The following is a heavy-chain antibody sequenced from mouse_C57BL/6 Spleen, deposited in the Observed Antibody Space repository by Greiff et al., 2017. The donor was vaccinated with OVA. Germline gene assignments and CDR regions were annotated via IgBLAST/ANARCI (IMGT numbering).Heavy chain of an antibody. V-gene: IGHV1-55*01. CDR3: ARYGAYYPFAY. CDR2: IYPGSGST. J-gene: IGHJ3*01. CDR1: GYTFTSYW. Sequence: QVHVKQPGAELVKPGASVKMSCKASGYTFTSYWITWVKQRPGQGLEWIGDIYPGSGSTNYNEKFKSKATLTVDTSSSTAYMQLSSLTSEDSAVYYCARYGAYYPFAYWGQGTLVTVSA. D-gene: IGHD2-10*01.